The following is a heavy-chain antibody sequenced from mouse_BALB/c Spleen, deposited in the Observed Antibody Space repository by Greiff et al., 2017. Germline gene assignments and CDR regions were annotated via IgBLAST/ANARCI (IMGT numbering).Heavy chain of an antibody. CDR1: GYSFTSYW. Sequence: VQLQQSGPQLVRPGASVKISCKASGYSFTSYWMHWVKQRPGQGLEWIGMIDPSDSETRLNQKFKDKATLTVDKSSSTAYMQLSSPTSEDSAVYYCAVLRRGYAMDYWGQGTSVTVSS. CDR3: AVLRRGYAMDY. J-gene: IGHJ4*01. D-gene: IGHD2-12*01. V-gene: IGHV1-74*01. CDR2: IDPSDSET.